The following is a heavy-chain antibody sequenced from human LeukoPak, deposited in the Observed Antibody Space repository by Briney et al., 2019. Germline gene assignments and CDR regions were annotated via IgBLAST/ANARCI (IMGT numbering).Heavy chain of an antibody. CDR3: ARYQSRLRFLEWLSNFDY. CDR1: GGSISSGDYY. Sequence: PQTLSLTCTVSGGSISSGDYYWSWIRQPPGKGLEWIGYIYYSGSTYYNPSLKSRVTISVDTSKNQFSLKLSSVTAADTAVYYCARYQSRLRFLEWLSNFDYWGQGSLVTVS. CDR2: IYYSGST. V-gene: IGHV4-30-4*08. J-gene: IGHJ4*02. D-gene: IGHD3-3*01.